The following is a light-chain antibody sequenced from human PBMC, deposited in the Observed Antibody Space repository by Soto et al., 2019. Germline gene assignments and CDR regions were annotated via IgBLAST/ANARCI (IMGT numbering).Light chain of an antibody. J-gene: IGLJ1*01. CDR2: LNSDGSH. Sequence: QPVLTQSPSASASLGASVKLTCTLSSGHSSYAIAWHQQQPEKSPRYLMKLNSDGSHSKGDGIPDRFSGSSSGAERYLTISSLQSEDEADYYCQTWGTGIHYVFGTGTKLTVL. CDR1: SGHSSYA. V-gene: IGLV4-69*01. CDR3: QTWGTGIHYV.